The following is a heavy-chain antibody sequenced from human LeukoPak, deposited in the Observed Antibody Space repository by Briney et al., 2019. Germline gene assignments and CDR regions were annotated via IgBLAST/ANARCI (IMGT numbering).Heavy chain of an antibody. CDR1: GVTFSSYW. V-gene: IGHV3-7*03. D-gene: IGHD3-16*01. Sequence: PGGSLRLSCVGSGVTFSSYWMHWARQAPGKGLEWVASINHNGNVNYYVDSVKGRFTISRDNAKNSLYLQMSNLRAEDTAVYFCARGGGLDVWGQGATVTVSS. CDR3: ARGGGLDV. J-gene: IGHJ6*02. CDR2: INHNGNVN.